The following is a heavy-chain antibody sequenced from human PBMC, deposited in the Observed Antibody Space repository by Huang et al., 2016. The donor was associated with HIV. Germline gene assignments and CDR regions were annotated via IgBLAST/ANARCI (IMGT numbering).Heavy chain of an antibody. Sequence: QVQLVQSGAEVKKPGASVKVSCKASGYTFTNYAINWVRQATGQGLEWRGGMNPHSGDTGLAQKFQGRATMTRNTSISTAYMELSSLRSEDTAVYYCARGRLLWFGELSTWGQGTLVTVSS. CDR1: GYTFTNYA. D-gene: IGHD3-10*01. CDR2: MNPHSGDT. V-gene: IGHV1-8*01. CDR3: ARGRLLWFGELST. J-gene: IGHJ5*02.